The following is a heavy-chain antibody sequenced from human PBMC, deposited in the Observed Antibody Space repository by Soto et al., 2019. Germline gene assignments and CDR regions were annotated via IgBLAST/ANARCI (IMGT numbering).Heavy chain of an antibody. J-gene: IGHJ4*02. V-gene: IGHV4-59*08. Sequence: QVQLQESGPGLVKPSETLSLTCTVSGGSISSYYWSWIRQPPGKGLELIGYIYYSGSANYNPSLKSRVTISVDTSKNQFSLKLSSVTAADTAVYYCARAYSYGYGIYFDYWGQGTLVTVSS. CDR2: IYYSGSA. CDR1: GGSISSYY. CDR3: ARAYSYGYGIYFDY. D-gene: IGHD5-18*01.